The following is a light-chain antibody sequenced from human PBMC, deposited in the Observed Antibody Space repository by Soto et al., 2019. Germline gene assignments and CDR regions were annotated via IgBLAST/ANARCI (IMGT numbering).Light chain of an antibody. CDR2: SAS. J-gene: IGKJ2*01. CDR1: QGISSD. Sequence: DIQLTQSPSFLSASVGDRVTITCRASQGISSDLAWYQQKPGKAPKLLIYSASTLQSGVPSRFSGSGSGTEFTLTTSSLQPEDFATYSCPQLNSYPPYTFGQGTQLEIK. V-gene: IGKV1-9*01. CDR3: PQLNSYPPYT.